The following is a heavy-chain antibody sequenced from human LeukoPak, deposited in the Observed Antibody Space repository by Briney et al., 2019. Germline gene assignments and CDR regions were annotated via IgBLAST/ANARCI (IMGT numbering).Heavy chain of an antibody. CDR3: ARGQEMTFDI. Sequence: GASVKVSCKAPGGTFSSYAISWVRQAPGQGLEWMGGIIPIFGTANYAQKFQGRVTITTDESTSTAYMELSSLRSEDTAVYYCARGQEMTFDIWGQGTMVTVSS. CDR2: IIPIFGTA. J-gene: IGHJ3*02. V-gene: IGHV1-69*05. CDR1: GGTFSSYA. D-gene: IGHD5-24*01.